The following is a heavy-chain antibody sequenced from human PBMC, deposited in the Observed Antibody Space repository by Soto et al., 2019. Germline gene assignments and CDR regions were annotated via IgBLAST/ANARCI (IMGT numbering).Heavy chain of an antibody. D-gene: IGHD2-15*01. J-gene: IGHJ4*02. Sequence: SETLSLTCTVSGGSISSYYWSWIRQPPGTGLEWIGYIYYSGSTNCNPSLKSRVTISVDTSKNQFSLKLTSVTAADTAVYYCARHYCGSSCYYFDYWGQGTLVTVSS. CDR2: IYYSGST. V-gene: IGHV4-59*08. CDR1: GGSISSYY. CDR3: ARHYCGSSCYYFDY.